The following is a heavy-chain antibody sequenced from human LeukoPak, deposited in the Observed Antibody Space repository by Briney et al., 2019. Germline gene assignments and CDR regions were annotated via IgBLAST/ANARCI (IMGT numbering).Heavy chain of an antibody. D-gene: IGHD3-10*01. CDR2: IWYDGSKK. Sequence: GGSLRLSCAASGFTFSSYGMHWVRQAPGKGLEWVAVIWYDGSKKYYADSVKGRFTISRDNSKNTLYLQMNSLRAEDTAVYYCARAISTATITMVRGVIISYYYGMDVWGQGTTVTVSS. CDR3: ARAISTATITMVRGVIISYYYGMDV. V-gene: IGHV3-33*01. CDR1: GFTFSSYG. J-gene: IGHJ6*02.